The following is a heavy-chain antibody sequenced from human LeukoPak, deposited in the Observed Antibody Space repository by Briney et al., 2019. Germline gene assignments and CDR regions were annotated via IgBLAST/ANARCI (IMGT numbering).Heavy chain of an antibody. CDR3: ARQGYADFSSRPFDY. CDR1: RGSISSSGYY. CDR2: IYYSGST. D-gene: IGHD4-17*01. J-gene: IGHJ4*02. Sequence: PSETLSLTCTLSRGSISSSGYYCGWIRQPPGKVLEWFGSIYYSGSTYYNPSLKSRVTISVDTSKNQFSLKLSSVTAADTAMYFCARQGYADFSSRPFDYWGQGTLVTVSS. V-gene: IGHV4-39*01.